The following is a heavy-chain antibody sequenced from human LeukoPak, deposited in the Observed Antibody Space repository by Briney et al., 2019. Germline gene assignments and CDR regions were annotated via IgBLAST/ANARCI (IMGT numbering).Heavy chain of an antibody. Sequence: GGSLRLSCAASGFTFSSCAMSWVRQAPGKGLEWVSAISGSGGSTYYADSVKGRFTISRDNSKNTLYLQMNSLRAENTAVYYCAKASSGRNAFDIWGQGTMVTVSS. CDR3: AKASSGRNAFDI. J-gene: IGHJ3*02. V-gene: IGHV3-23*01. CDR2: ISGSGGST. CDR1: GFTFSSCA. D-gene: IGHD6-19*01.